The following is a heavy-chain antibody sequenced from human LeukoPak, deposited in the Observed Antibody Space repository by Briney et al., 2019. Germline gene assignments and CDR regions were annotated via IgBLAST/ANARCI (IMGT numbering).Heavy chain of an antibody. Sequence: GGSLRLSCAASGFTFSSYWMSWVRQAPGKGLEWVANIKRDGSEMLYVDSVKGRFTVSGDNAQNSVYLQMNSLRAEDTAVYYCARVPGSGSYYDYWGQGTLVTVSS. D-gene: IGHD3-10*01. V-gene: IGHV3-7*03. CDR1: GFTFSSYW. CDR2: IKRDGSEM. CDR3: ARVPGSGSYYDY. J-gene: IGHJ4*02.